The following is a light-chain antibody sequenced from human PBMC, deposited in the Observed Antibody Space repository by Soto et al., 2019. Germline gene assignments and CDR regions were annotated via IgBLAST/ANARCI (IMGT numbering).Light chain of an antibody. CDR2: EVS. CDR1: SSDVGGYNY. CDR3: CSYTSSSTWV. Sequence: QSALTQPASVSGSPGQSITISCTGTSSDVGGYNYVSWYQQHPGKAPKLMIYEVSNRPSGVSNRFSGSKSGSTASLTISGRLPDEEAAYYCCSYTSSSTWVFGSGTKLTVL. V-gene: IGLV2-14*01. J-gene: IGLJ3*02.